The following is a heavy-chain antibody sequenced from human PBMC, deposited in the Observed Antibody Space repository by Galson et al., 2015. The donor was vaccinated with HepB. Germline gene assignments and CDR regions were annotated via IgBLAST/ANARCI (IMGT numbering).Heavy chain of an antibody. J-gene: IGHJ1*01. CDR3: ARLDEEMVVPALPIQYFQH. V-gene: IGHV4-39*01. D-gene: IGHD2-2*01. Sequence: SETLSLTCTVPDGSISSSSYYWGWIRQPPGKGLEWIGSIYYSGSTYYNPSLKSRVTISVDTSKNQFSLKLSSVTAADTAVYYCARLDEEMVVPALPIQYFQHWGQGTLVTVSS. CDR1: DGSISSSSYY. CDR2: IYYSGST.